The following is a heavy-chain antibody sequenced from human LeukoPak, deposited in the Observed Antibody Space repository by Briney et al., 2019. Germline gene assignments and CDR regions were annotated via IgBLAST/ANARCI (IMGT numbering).Heavy chain of an antibody. CDR3: ARDKGSGEYNP. V-gene: IGHV4-59*01. CDR2: IYYSGST. CDR1: GGSISSYY. J-gene: IGHJ5*02. Sequence: SETLSLTCTVSGGSISSYYWSWIRQPPGKGLEWIGYIYYSGSTNHNPSLKSRVTISVDTSKNQVSLKMSSVTAADTAVYYCARDKGSGEYNPWGQGTLVTVSS. D-gene: IGHD3-16*01.